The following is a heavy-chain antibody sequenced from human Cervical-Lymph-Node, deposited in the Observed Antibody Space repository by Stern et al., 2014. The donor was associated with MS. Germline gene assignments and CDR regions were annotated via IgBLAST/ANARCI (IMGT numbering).Heavy chain of an antibody. V-gene: IGHV3-11*01. CDR2: ITSSGRTI. D-gene: IGHD6-19*01. J-gene: IGHJ4*02. Sequence: VQLVESGGGLVKPGGSLRLSCAASGFTFSDYYMSWIRQAPGKGPEWVSYITSSGRTIYYADSVKGRFTISRDNAKNSLFLQMNSLRDEDTAVYYCARGAVAVAGAFDYWGQGTLVTVSS. CDR3: ARGAVAVAGAFDY. CDR1: GFTFSDYY.